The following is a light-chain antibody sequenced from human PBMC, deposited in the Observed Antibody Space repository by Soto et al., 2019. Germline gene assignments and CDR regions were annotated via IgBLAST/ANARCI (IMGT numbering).Light chain of an antibody. CDR2: SDN. Sequence: QSVLTQPPSASGTPGQRVTISCSGSTSNIGSNTVNWYQQVPGAAPKLIIYSDNQRPSGVPGRFSGSKSGASAYLAIGGLRSEDEADYFCASWDDSLNGHVLFGGGTKVTVL. CDR1: TSNIGSNT. V-gene: IGLV1-44*01. J-gene: IGLJ2*01. CDR3: ASWDDSLNGHVL.